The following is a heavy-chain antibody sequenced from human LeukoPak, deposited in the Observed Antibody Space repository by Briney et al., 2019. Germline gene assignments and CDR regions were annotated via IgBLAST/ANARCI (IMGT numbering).Heavy chain of an antibody. CDR3: ARHDYSTYVWVDY. CDR1: GGSISSSSYY. CDR2: IYYSGST. Sequence: SETLSLTCTVSGGSISSSSYYWGWIRQPPGKGLEWIGNIYYSGSTYYNPSPKSRVTISVDTSNNQSSLKLSSVTAADTAVYYCARHDYSTYVWVDYWGQGTLVTVSS. V-gene: IGHV4-39*01. J-gene: IGHJ4*02. D-gene: IGHD4-11*01.